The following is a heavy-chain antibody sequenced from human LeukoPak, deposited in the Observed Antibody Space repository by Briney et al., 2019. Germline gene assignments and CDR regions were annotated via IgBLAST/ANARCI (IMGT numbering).Heavy chain of an antibody. CDR1: GYTFTGYY. Sequence: ASAKVSCKASGYTFTGYYMHWVRQAPGQGLEWMGWINPNSDGTNYAQKFQGRVTMTRDTSISTAYMELSRLRSDDTAVYYCARAYYDYVWGSYRYYWFDPWGQGTLVTVSS. J-gene: IGHJ5*02. D-gene: IGHD3-16*02. CDR3: ARAYYDYVWGSYRYYWFDP. CDR2: INPNSDGT. V-gene: IGHV1-2*02.